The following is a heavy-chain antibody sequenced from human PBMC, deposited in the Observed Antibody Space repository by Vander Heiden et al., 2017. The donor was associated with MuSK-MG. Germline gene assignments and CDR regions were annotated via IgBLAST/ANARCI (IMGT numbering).Heavy chain of an antibody. D-gene: IGHD1-1*01. CDR1: GHTFPNFG. V-gene: IGHV1-18*01. Sequence: QVQLVQSGAEVKKAGASVKVSCTASGHTFPNFGINWVRQAPGQGLEWLGWVTTDTGNTNHAQKFQGRVTMTTETSMTKDYIELRSLRADETAVDDCARATTRTTGVFVGWG. CDR3: ARATTRTTGVFVG. CDR2: VTTDTGNT. J-gene: IGHJ6*01.